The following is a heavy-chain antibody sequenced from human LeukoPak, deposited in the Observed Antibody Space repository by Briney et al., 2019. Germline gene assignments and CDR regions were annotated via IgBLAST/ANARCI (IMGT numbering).Heavy chain of an antibody. V-gene: IGHV1-69*13. D-gene: IGHD5-24*01. CDR2: IIPMFETV. CDR1: GGTFSSYA. J-gene: IGHJ5*02. CDR3: ARDNSVRDEAWWFNP. Sequence: EASVKVSCKASGGTFSSYAFTWVRQAPGQGLEWMGGIIPMFETVNYAQKFQGRVTITGDESTSTVYMDLSSLRSEDTAIYYCARDNSVRDEAWWFNPWGQGTLVTVSS.